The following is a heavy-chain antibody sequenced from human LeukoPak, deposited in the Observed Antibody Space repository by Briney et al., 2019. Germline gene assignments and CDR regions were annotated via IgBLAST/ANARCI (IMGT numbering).Heavy chain of an antibody. CDR2: IYYSGST. Sequence: PSETLSLTCTVSGDSISSYYWSWIRQPPGKGLEWIGYIYYSGSTNYNPSLKSRVTISVDTSKNQFSLKLSSVTAADTAVYYCARSPTKRVPEDYWGQGTLVTVSS. D-gene: IGHD2-2*01. J-gene: IGHJ4*02. V-gene: IGHV4-59*01. CDR1: GDSISSYY. CDR3: ARSPTKRVPEDY.